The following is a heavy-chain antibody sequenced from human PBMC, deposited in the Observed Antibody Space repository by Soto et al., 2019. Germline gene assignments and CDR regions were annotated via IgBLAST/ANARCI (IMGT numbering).Heavy chain of an antibody. CDR3: ASQEFYGPCY. Sequence: SETLSLTCTVSVGSISSGDYYWSWIRQPPGKGLEWIGYIYYSASTYYNPSLKSRVTISVDTSKNQFYLKPSSVTAADTAVYYCASQEFYGPCYWGQGTMVTVSS. CDR2: IYYSAST. CDR1: VGSISSGDYY. V-gene: IGHV4-30-4*01. J-gene: IGHJ4*02. D-gene: IGHD3-10*01.